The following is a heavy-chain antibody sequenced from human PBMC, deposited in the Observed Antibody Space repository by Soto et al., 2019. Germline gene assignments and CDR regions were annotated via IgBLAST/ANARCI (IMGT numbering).Heavy chain of an antibody. D-gene: IGHD3-16*01. Sequence: SETLSLTCTVSGDSISSGNKYWSWIRQPPGKGLEWIGYIFSSGTTYYNPSLKSRLTMSLDASQNQFSLKLNSLTDADPAGYLGGRVPAPFGYYHGMGGWGQGTTVTVSS. CDR3: GRVPAPFGYYHGMGG. CDR1: GDSISSGNKY. J-gene: IGHJ6*02. V-gene: IGHV4-30-4*01. CDR2: IFSSGTT.